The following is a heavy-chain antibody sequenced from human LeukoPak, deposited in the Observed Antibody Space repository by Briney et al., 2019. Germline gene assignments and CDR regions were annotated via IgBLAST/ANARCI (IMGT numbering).Heavy chain of an antibody. Sequence: PGGSVRLSCAASGFTFSTSGMNWVRQAPGKGLEWVSVIGGSGDTTYYADSVRGRFTISRDNFKNTLYLQMNSLTAEDTAIYYCAKGKSLPHYYYYGMDVWGQGTTVTASS. J-gene: IGHJ6*02. CDR2: IGGSGDTT. CDR3: AKGKSLPHYYYYGMDV. CDR1: GFTFSTSG. V-gene: IGHV3-23*01.